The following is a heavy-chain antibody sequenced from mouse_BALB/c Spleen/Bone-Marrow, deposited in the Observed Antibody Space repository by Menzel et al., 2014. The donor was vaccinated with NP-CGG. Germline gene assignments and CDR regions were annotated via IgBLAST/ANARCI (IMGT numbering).Heavy chain of an antibody. CDR3: ARKDYFGYAAMDY. CDR1: GFTFSSFG. V-gene: IGHV5-17*02. Sequence: EVKLVESGGDLVQPGGSRKLPCAASGFTFSSFGMHWVRQAPEKGLVWVAYISGGSSIIYYADTVKGRFTISRDNPKNTLFLQMTSLRSEDTAIYYCARKDYFGYAAMDYWGQGTSVTVSS. J-gene: IGHJ4*01. CDR2: ISGGSSII. D-gene: IGHD1-2*01.